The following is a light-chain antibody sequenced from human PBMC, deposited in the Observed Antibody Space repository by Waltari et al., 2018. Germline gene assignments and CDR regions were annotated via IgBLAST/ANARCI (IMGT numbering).Light chain of an antibody. V-gene: IGKV1-39*01. CDR2: AAS. CDR3: QQSYS. J-gene: IGKJ5*01. Sequence: DIQMTQSPSSLSASVGDRVTITCRASQSSSNYLNWYQQKPGKAPKLLIYAASSLQSGVPSRFSGSGSGTEFILTISSLQPEDFATYYCQQSYSFGQGTRLEMK. CDR1: QSSSNY.